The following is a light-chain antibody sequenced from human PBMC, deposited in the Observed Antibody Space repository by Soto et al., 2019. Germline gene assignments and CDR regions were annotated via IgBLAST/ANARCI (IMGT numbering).Light chain of an antibody. J-gene: IGKJ2*01. CDR3: QQGSNWPRT. Sequence: EIVLTQSPATLSLSPGERATLSCRASQSVSSYLAWYQQKPGQAPSLLLYDSTSRATGIPASFSGSGSGTDFTLTISSLEPDDFAVYYCQQGSNWPRTFGQGTKLEIK. CDR1: QSVSSY. CDR2: DST. V-gene: IGKV3-11*01.